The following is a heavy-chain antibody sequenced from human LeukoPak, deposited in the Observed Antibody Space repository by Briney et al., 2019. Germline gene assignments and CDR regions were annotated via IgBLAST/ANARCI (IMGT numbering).Heavy chain of an antibody. CDR1: GFTFSGYW. V-gene: IGHV3-7*01. CDR2: IKQDGSEE. J-gene: IGHJ4*02. Sequence: GGSLRLSCAASGFTFSGYWMTWLRQAPGKGLEGVANIKQDGSEEYYVDSVKGRFTISRDNAKNSLYLQMNSLRADDTAVYYCATARGGRGWVFDYWGQGTLVTVSS. D-gene: IGHD6-19*01. CDR3: ATARGGRGWVFDY.